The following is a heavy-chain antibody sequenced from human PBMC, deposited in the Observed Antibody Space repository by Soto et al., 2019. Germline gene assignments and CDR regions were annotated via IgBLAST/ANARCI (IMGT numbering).Heavy chain of an antibody. V-gene: IGHV4-59*08. J-gene: IGHJ4*02. CDR1: GGSISSYY. CDR2: IYYSGST. D-gene: IGHD6-13*01. CDR3: ARISSRWYEQRRNYFDY. Sequence: QVQLQESGPGLVKPSETLSLTCTVSGGSISSYYWSWIRQPPGKGLEWIVYIYYSGSTNYNPSLKSRLTQSEDTSKNQFSLKLSSVAAADTAVYYCARISSRWYEQRRNYFDYWGQGTLVTVSS.